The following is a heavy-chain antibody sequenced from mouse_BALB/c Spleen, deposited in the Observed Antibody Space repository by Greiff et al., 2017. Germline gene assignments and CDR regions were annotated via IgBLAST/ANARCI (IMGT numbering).Heavy chain of an antibody. CDR1: GFTFTDYY. V-gene: IGHV7-3*02. CDR3: ARAHGSSFYAMDY. J-gene: IGHJ4*01. D-gene: IGHD1-1*01. Sequence: EVQGVESGGGLVQPGGSLRLSCATSGFTFTDYYMSWVRQPPGKALEWLGFIRNKANGYTTEYSASVKGRFTISRDNSQSILYLQMNTLRAEDSATYDCARAHGSSFYAMDYWGQGTSVTVSA. CDR2: IRNKANGYTT.